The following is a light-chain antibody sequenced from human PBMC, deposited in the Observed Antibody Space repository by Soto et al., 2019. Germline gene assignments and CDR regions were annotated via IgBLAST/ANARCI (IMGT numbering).Light chain of an antibody. CDR1: QGIAKD. J-gene: IGKJ1*01. CDR2: GAS. V-gene: IGKV1-6*01. CDR3: LQNFYLFRT. Sequence: AIQLTQSPSSLSASVGDRVTITCRASQGIAKDLGWYQQKPGKAPRLLIFGASFLQSGVPSRFSGSGSGTDFPLTLTGLQPEDLAPYYVLQNFYLFRTFGQGTKWESN.